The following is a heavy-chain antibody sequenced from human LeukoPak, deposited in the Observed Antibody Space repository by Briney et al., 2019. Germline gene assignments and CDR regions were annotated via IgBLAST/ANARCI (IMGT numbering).Heavy chain of an antibody. CDR2: INHSGST. Sequence: SGTLSLTCAVYGGSFSGYYWSWIRQPPGKGLEWIGEINHSGSTNYNPSLKSRVTISVDTSKNQFSLKLSSVTAADTAVYYCARLPRGAAAGRNTVYWGQGTLVTVSS. CDR1: GGSFSGYY. J-gene: IGHJ4*02. D-gene: IGHD6-13*01. CDR3: ARLPRGAAAGRNTVY. V-gene: IGHV4-34*01.